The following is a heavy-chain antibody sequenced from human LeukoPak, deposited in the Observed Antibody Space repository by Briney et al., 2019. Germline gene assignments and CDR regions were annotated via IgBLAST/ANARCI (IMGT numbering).Heavy chain of an antibody. V-gene: IGHV3-23*01. J-gene: IGHJ4*02. D-gene: IGHD3-9*01. CDR2: ILGSGGST. Sequence: GGSLRLSCAASGFTFSNYAMSWVRQAPGKGLEWVSAILGSGGSTYYADSVEGRFTVSRDNSKSTLYLQMNSLRAEDTALYYCAKWGDYDVLTGYYVPDYWGQGTLVTVSS. CDR3: AKWGDYDVLTGYYVPDY. CDR1: GFTFSNYA.